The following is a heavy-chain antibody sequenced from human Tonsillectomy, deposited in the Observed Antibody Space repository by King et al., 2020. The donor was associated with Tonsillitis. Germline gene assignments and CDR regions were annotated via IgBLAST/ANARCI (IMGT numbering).Heavy chain of an antibody. D-gene: IGHD1-26*01. CDR3: AKQVGDY. Sequence: VQLVESGGGLVQPGGSLRLSCAASGFTFSSYGMSRVRQAPGKGLEWVSGIGSSGDNTYYADSVKGRFTISRDNSKNTLYLQMNSLRAEDTALYYCAKQVGDYWGQGTLVTVSS. CDR2: IGSSGDNT. V-gene: IGHV3-23*04. J-gene: IGHJ4*02. CDR1: GFTFSSYG.